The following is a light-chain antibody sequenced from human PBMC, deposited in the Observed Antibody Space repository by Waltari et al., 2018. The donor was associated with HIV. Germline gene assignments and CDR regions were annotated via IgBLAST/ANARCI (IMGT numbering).Light chain of an antibody. CDR3: CSYADDYTWV. J-gene: IGLJ3*02. CDR2: DVN. Sequence: QSALTQPRSVSGSPGQSVTISCTGTSSDVGAYNYVSWYQPHPAKAPKLMICDVNKRPSGVPDRFSGSKSGNTASLTISGLQAEDEADYYCCSYADDYTWVFGGGTKLTVL. CDR1: SSDVGAYNY. V-gene: IGLV2-11*01.